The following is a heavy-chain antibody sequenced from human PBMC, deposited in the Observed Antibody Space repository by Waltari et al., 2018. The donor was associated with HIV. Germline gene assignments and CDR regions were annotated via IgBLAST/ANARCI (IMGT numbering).Heavy chain of an antibody. V-gene: IGHV4-30-2*01. CDR1: GGSISSGGYS. D-gene: IGHD4-17*01. Sequence: QLQLQESGSGLVKPSQTLSLTCAVSGGSISSGGYSWTWIRQPPGKGLDWIGYISQSGTTYYNPSLQSRVTISLDRSKNQFSLKLRSVTAADTAVYYCARDRLSVTTRGGYYYGLDVWGQGTTVTVSS. CDR3: ARDRLSVTTRGGYYYGLDV. J-gene: IGHJ6*02. CDR2: ISQSGTT.